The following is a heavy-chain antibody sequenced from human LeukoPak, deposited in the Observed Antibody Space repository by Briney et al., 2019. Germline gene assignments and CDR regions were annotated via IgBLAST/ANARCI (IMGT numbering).Heavy chain of an antibody. CDR1: GASISSYY. V-gene: IGHV4-4*07. D-gene: IGHD6-13*01. Sequence: SETLSLTCTVSGASISSYYWSWIRQPAGKGLEWIGRIHTSGSTNYNPSLKSRISMSVDTSKKQFSLKLSSVTAADTAVYYCARVYSSSWYPDYWGQGTLVTVSS. CDR3: ARVYSSSWYPDY. J-gene: IGHJ4*02. CDR2: IHTSGST.